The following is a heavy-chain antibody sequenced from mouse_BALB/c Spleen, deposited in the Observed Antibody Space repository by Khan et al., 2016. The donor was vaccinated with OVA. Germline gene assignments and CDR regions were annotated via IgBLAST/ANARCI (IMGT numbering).Heavy chain of an antibody. V-gene: IGHV14-3*02. CDR1: GYNIKDIY. CDR2: TDPANGNT. Sequence: VQLQQSGAELVKPAASLKLSCTASGYNIKDIYIHWVKQRPEKGLERIRRTDPANGNTKYDPKFQGKANITADTSSNTAYLQLSSLTSEDTAVYYCRISTINAWGQGTTLTVSS. J-gene: IGHJ2*01. CDR3: RISTINA.